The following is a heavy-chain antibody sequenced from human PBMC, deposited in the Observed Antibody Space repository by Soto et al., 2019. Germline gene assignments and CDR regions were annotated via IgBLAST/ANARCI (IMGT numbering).Heavy chain of an antibody. CDR2: IYSGGST. CDR1: GFTVSSNY. V-gene: IGHV3-66*01. Sequence: GGSLRLSCAASGFTVSSNYMSWVRQAPGKGLEWVSVIYSGGSTYYADSVKGRFTISRDNSKNTLYLQMNTLRAEDTAVYYCARDIWRGGYDPSGGYMDVWGKGTTVTVSS. CDR3: ARDIWRGGYDPSGGYMDV. D-gene: IGHD5-12*01. J-gene: IGHJ6*03.